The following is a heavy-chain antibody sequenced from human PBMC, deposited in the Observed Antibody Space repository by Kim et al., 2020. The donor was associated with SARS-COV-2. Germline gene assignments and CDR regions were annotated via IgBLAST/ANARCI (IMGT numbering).Heavy chain of an antibody. V-gene: IGHV4-59*13. CDR1: GGSINSDY. J-gene: IGHJ4*02. Sequence: SETLSLTCTVSGGSINSDYWSWIRQPPGKGLEWIGYIFYSGSINSNPSLKSRVTISVDTSKSQFSLKLTSVTAAYTAVYYCAREIRGHSFSDWGQGALGTVSS. D-gene: IGHD5-18*01. CDR2: IFYSGSI. CDR3: AREIRGHSFSD.